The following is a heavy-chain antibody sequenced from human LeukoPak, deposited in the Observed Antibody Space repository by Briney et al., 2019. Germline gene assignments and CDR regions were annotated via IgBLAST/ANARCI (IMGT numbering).Heavy chain of an antibody. CDR3: GRVGVRFLAFDP. Sequence: SETLSLTCAVYGGSFSGYYWSWIRQPPGKGLEWIGYISDSGSINYNPSLKSRVTISVDTSKNQFSLKLSSVTAADTAVYYCGRVGVRFLAFDPWGQGTLVTVSS. CDR2: ISDSGSI. V-gene: IGHV4-59*01. CDR1: GGSFSGYY. D-gene: IGHD3-3*01. J-gene: IGHJ5*02.